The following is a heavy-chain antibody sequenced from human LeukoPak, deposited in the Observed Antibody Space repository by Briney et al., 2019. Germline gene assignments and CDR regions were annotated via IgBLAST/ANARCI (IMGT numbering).Heavy chain of an antibody. V-gene: IGHV1-3*01. D-gene: IGHD3-16*01. Sequence: GASVKVSCKASGYTFTNYGMHWVRQAPGQRLEWMGWINAGNGNTKYSQKFQGRVTIGTDTSARIAYMELSSLRSEDTAVYYCARDETTSSGGLYPRWFDSWGQGTLVTVSS. CDR1: GYTFTNYG. J-gene: IGHJ5*01. CDR2: INAGNGNT. CDR3: ARDETTSSGGLYPRWFDS.